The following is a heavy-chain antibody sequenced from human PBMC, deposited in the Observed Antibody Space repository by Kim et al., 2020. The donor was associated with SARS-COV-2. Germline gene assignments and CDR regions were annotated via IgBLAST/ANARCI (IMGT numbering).Heavy chain of an antibody. D-gene: IGHD1-20*01. Sequence: GGSLRLSCAASGFTVSSNYMSWVRQAPGKGLEWVSIIYSSGRMYYADSVKGRFTIYRDNSKNTLYLQLNSLRAEDTAVYYCASVSVTGYWYFDLWGRDALVTVSP. CDR3: ASVSVTGYWYFDL. J-gene: IGHJ2*01. V-gene: IGHV3-53*01. CDR2: IYSSGRM. CDR1: GFTVSSNY.